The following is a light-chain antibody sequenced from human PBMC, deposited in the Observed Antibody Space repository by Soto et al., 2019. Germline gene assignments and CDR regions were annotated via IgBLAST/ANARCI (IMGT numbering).Light chain of an antibody. CDR2: EVS. Sequence: QSVLTQPPSVSGSPGQSVAISCTGTSSDVGSYNRVSWYQQPPGAAPKLMIYEVSNRPSGVPYRFSGSKSGNTASLTISGLQAEDEADYYCNSYTGSSTYVFGTGTKVTVL. CDR1: SSDVGSYNR. J-gene: IGLJ1*01. V-gene: IGLV2-18*02. CDR3: NSYTGSSTYV.